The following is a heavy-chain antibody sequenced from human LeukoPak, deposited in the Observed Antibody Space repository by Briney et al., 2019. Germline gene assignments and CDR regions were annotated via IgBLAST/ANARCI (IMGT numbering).Heavy chain of an antibody. CDR3: ARLPVRGEGYKLDN. CDR2: FDPSDSYT. CDR1: GYTLANYW. V-gene: IGHV5-10-1*01. J-gene: IGHJ4*02. D-gene: IGHD5-24*01. Sequence: PGEPLSSSWKAPGYTLANYWITWARRMQGKGRGGLGRFDPSDSYTTYSPSCQGHATISADTSTSTAYLQWSSLKASETAMYYCARLPVRGEGYKLDNWGQGTLVTVSS.